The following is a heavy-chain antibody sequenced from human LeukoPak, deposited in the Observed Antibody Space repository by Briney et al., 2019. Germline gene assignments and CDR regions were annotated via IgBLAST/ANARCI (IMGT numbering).Heavy chain of an antibody. Sequence: SETLSLTCTVSGGSISSYYWSWIRQPPGKGLEWIGYIYYSGSTYYNPSLQSRVTISIDTSKNQLSLKLTSVTAADTAVYYCYAAIAGGPQGYWGQGTLVTVSS. CDR3: YAAIAGGPQGY. V-gene: IGHV4-59*08. CDR2: IYYSGST. D-gene: IGHD6-13*01. CDR1: GGSISSYY. J-gene: IGHJ4*02.